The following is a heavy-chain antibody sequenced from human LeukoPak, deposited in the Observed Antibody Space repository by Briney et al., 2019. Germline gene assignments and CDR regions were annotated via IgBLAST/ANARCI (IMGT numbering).Heavy chain of an antibody. V-gene: IGHV4-30-4*07. CDR2: IYSSGRS. CDR3: ARDPYDSGI. Sequence: PSETLSLTCAVSGDSISSGGYSWGWVGQPPGKGLEWIGYIYSSGRSYYNPSLQSRVTISVDTSKNEFSLKVTSVTAADTAVYYCARDPYDSGIWGQGTLVTVSS. J-gene: IGHJ4*02. D-gene: IGHD3-10*01. CDR1: GDSISSGGYS.